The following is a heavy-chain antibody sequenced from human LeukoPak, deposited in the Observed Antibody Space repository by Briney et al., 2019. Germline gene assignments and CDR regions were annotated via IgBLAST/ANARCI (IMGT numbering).Heavy chain of an antibody. CDR2: ISAYNGNT. J-gene: IGHJ4*02. Sequence: ASVKVSCKASGYTFTSYDISWVRQAPGQGLEWMGWISAYNGNTNYAQKLQGRVTMTTDTSTSTAYMELRSLRSDDTAVYYCARGDYYGSGSYYNDPIGDYWGQGTLVTVSS. D-gene: IGHD3-10*01. V-gene: IGHV1-18*01. CDR1: GYTFTSYD. CDR3: ARGDYYGSGSYYNDPIGDY.